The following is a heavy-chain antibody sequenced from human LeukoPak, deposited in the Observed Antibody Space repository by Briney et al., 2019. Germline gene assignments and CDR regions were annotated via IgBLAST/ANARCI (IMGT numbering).Heavy chain of an antibody. D-gene: IGHD3-3*01. CDR2: IYYSGST. CDR3: ARVRGKTIFGVITPLPDY. V-gene: IGHV4-39*07. Sequence: SETLSLTCTVSGGSISSSSHYWGWIRQPPGKGLEWIGNIYYSGSTYYNPSLKSRVTISVDTSRNQFSLKLSSVTAADTAVYYCARVRGKTIFGVITPLPDYWGQGTLVTVSS. J-gene: IGHJ4*02. CDR1: GGSISSSSHY.